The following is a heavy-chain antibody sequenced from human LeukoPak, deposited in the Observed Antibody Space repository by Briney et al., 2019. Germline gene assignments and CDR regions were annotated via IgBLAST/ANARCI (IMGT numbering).Heavy chain of an antibody. Sequence: PGGSLRLSCAASGFTFSSYAMSWVRQAQGKGLEWVSGVSCSGGSTYYADSVKGRFTISRDNSKNTLYLQMNSLRAEDTAVYYCAKDLDIVATITGNWGQGTLVTVSS. CDR3: AKDLDIVATITGN. V-gene: IGHV3-23*01. CDR2: VSCSGGST. CDR1: GFTFSSYA. J-gene: IGHJ4*02. D-gene: IGHD5-12*01.